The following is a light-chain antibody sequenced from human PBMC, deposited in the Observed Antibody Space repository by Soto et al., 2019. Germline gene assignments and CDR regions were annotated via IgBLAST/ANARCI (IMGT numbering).Light chain of an antibody. V-gene: IGKV3D-15*01. CDR2: GAS. CDR3: QQYDDWLRLT. Sequence: EIVMTQSPATLSVSPGERDTLSCRASQSVNIYLAWYQQKPGQAPRLLIFGASYRATGIPARFSGSVSGTEFNLTISSLQSEDFAVYFCQQYDDWLRLTVGGGTKVEIK. J-gene: IGKJ4*01. CDR1: QSVNIY.